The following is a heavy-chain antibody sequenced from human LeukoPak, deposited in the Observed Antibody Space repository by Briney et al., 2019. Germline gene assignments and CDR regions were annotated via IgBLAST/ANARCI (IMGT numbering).Heavy chain of an antibody. CDR2: IWYDGSNK. Sequence: GGSLRLSCAASGFTFSSYAMSWVRQAPGKGLEWVAVIWYDGSNKYYADSVKGRFTISRDNSKNTLYLQMDSLRAEDTAVYYCVRDFRSADYWGQGTLVTVSS. V-gene: IGHV3-33*08. CDR1: GFTFSSYA. J-gene: IGHJ4*02. CDR3: VRDFRSADY.